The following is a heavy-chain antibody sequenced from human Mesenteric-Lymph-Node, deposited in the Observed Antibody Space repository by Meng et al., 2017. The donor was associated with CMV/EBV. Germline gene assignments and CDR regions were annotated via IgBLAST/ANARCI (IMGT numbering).Heavy chain of an antibody. Sequence: GESLKISCVGSGFTFRSHWMHWVRQAPGKGLVWVSRINGDGTTTNYADSVKGRFTISRDKSTNTLYLQMNNLKAEDTGVYYCARGRTTVGVYFFDIWGQGTLVTVSS. D-gene: IGHD3-16*01. J-gene: IGHJ4*02. V-gene: IGHV3-74*01. CDR2: INGDGTTT. CDR1: GFTFRSHW. CDR3: ARGRTTVGVYFFDI.